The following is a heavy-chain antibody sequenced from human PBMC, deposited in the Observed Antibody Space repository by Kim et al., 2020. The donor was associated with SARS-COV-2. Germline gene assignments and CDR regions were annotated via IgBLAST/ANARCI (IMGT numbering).Heavy chain of an antibody. CDR1: GYTFTSYA. V-gene: IGHV1-3*01. J-gene: IGHJ5*02. Sequence: ASVKVSCKASGYTFTSYAMHWVRQAPGQRLEWMGWINAGNGNTKYSQKFQGRVTITRDTSASTAYMELSSLRSEDTAVYYCARELSDYSFYYYDSSGYHWFDPWGQGTLVTVSS. CDR2: INAGNGNT. D-gene: IGHD3-22*01. CDR3: ARELSDYSFYYYDSSGYHWFDP.